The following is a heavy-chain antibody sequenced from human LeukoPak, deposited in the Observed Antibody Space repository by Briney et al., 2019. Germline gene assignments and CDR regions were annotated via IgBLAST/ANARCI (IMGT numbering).Heavy chain of an antibody. CDR2: INKKGGT. V-gene: IGHV4-30-4*01. D-gene: IGHD4-17*01. CDR3: AREHKSYGDYPYYFDS. CDR1: SDSISSGDYY. Sequence: PSQTLSLTCTVSSDSISSGDYYWSWIRQPAGKGLEFIGYINKKGGTFYNPPLKSRVSISIDTSKNQFSLMLTSVTAADTAVYFCAREHKSYGDYPYYFDSWGQGTLVTVSS. J-gene: IGHJ4*02.